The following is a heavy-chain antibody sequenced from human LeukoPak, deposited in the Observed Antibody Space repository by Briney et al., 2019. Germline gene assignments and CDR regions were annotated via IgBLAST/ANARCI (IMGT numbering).Heavy chain of an antibody. D-gene: IGHD2-21*02. Sequence: SVKVSCKASGGTFSSYAISWVRQAPGKGLEWRGGIIPIFGTANYAQKFQGRVTITADKSTSTAYMELSSLRSEDTAVYYCARDRVCGGDCFRYYFDYWGQGTLVTVSS. CDR2: IIPIFGTA. CDR3: ARDRVCGGDCFRYYFDY. V-gene: IGHV1-69*06. J-gene: IGHJ4*02. CDR1: GGTFSSYA.